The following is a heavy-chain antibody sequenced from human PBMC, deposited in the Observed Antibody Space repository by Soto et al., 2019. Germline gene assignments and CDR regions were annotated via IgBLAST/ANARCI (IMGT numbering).Heavy chain of an antibody. J-gene: IGHJ4*02. D-gene: IGHD1-1*01. CDR3: ANPIPKTGTTFGF. CDR1: GFTFSNFV. V-gene: IGHV3-23*01. CDR2: ISGSGDDT. Sequence: QLLESGGGFVQPGGSLRLSCVASGFTFSNFVMAWVRQAPGEGLEWVSAISGSGDDTFYADSMKGRFTISRDNSKDTLYLQINSLRAEDTAVYYCANPIPKTGTTFGFWGQGTRVTVSS.